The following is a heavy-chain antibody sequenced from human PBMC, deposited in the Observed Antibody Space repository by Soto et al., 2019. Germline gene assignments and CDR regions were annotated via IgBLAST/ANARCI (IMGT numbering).Heavy chain of an antibody. J-gene: IGHJ4*02. Sequence: GGSLRLSCAASGFTFDDYAMHWVRQAPGKGLEWVGRIKSKTDGGTTDYAAPVKGRFTISRDDSKNTLYLQMNSLKTEDTAVYYCTTANPAMATITFGCDYWGQGTLVTVSS. D-gene: IGHD3-16*01. CDR3: TTANPAMATITFGCDY. V-gene: IGHV3-15*07. CDR1: GFTFDDYA. CDR2: IKSKTDGGTT.